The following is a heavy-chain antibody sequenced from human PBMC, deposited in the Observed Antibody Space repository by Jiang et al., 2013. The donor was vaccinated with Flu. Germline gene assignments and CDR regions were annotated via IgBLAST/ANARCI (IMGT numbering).Heavy chain of an antibody. J-gene: IGHJ4*02. V-gene: IGHV1-8*02. CDR1: GYTFTSYD. CDR3: ARGHEGYSSSWYFAKPLDY. D-gene: IGHD6-13*01. Sequence: VQLVESGAEVKKPGASVKVSCKASGYTFTSYDINWVRQATGQGLEWMGWMNPNSGNTGYAQKFQGRVTMTRNTSVSTAYMELSSLRSEDTAVYYCARGHEGYSSSWYFAKPLDYWGQGTLVTVSS. CDR2: MNPNSGNT.